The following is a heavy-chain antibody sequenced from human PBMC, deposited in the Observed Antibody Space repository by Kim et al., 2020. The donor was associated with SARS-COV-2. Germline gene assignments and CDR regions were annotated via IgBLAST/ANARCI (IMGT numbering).Heavy chain of an antibody. V-gene: IGHV3-30*18. CDR2: ISYDGSNK. J-gene: IGHJ4*01. CDR1: GFTFSSYG. D-gene: IGHD5-12*01. Sequence: GGSLRLSCAASGFTFSSYGMHWVRQAPGKGLEWVAVISYDGSNKYYADSVKGRFTISRDNSKNTLYLQMNSLRAEDTAVYYCAKVRVATITYPDFDYWG. CDR3: AKVRVATITYPDFDY.